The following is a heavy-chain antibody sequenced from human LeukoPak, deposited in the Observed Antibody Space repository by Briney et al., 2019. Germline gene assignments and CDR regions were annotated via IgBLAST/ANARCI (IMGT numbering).Heavy chain of an antibody. CDR3: ATVPSKDYDILTGYYLDY. CDR2: FDPEDGET. CDR1: GYTLTELS. Sequence: ASVKVSCKVSGYTLTELSMHWVRQAPGKGLEWMGGFDPEDGETIYAQKFQGRVTMTEDTSTDTAYMELSSLRSEDTAVYYCATVPSKDYDILTGYYLDYWGQGTLVTVSS. V-gene: IGHV1-24*01. D-gene: IGHD3-9*01. J-gene: IGHJ4*02.